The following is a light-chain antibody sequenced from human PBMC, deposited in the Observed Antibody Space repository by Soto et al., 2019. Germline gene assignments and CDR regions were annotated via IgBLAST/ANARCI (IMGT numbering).Light chain of an antibody. V-gene: IGKV4-1*01. CDR3: QQCYRPWT. J-gene: IGKJ1*01. CDR2: WAS. CDR1: QSVLYSSNNKNY. Sequence: DIVMTQSPDSLALSLGERATINCKSSQSVLYSSNNKNYLAWYQQKPGQPPKLLIYWASTRESGVPDRFSGSGSGTDFTLTISRLQAEDVAVYYCQQCYRPWTFGQGTKVEIK.